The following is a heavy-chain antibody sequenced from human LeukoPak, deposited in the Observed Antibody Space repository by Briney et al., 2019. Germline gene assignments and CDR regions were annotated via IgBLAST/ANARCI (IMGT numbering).Heavy chain of an antibody. Sequence: GGSLRLSCAASGFTFSTYGMHWVRQAPGKGLEWVSFIRSDGSIKYYADSVKGRFTISRDNSKNTLFLQMIPLRAEDTAVYFCAKDDDFGSGWSFHYWGQGTLVTVSP. CDR1: GFTFSTYG. J-gene: IGHJ4*02. CDR2: IRSDGSIK. V-gene: IGHV3-30*02. D-gene: IGHD6-19*01. CDR3: AKDDDFGSGWSFHY.